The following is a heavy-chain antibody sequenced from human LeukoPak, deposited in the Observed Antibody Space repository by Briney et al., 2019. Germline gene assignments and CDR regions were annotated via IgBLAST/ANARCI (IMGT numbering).Heavy chain of an antibody. CDR1: GCTFTGYY. CDR3: ARVPRIAAAGSYFDY. V-gene: IGHV1-2*02. J-gene: IGHJ4*02. D-gene: IGHD6-13*01. CDR2: INPNSGGT. Sequence: ASVKVSCKASGCTFTGYYMHWVRQAPGQGLEWMGWINPNSGGTNYAQKFQCRVTMTRDTSISTAYMELSRLRSDDTAVYYCARVPRIAAAGSYFDYWGQGTLVTVSS.